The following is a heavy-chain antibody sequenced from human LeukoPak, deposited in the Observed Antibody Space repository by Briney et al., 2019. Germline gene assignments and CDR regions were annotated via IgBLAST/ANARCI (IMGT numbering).Heavy chain of an antibody. CDR3: ARDLEYYDGSGSSLV. V-gene: IGHV3-53*01. CDR1: GFTVSANY. CDR2: IYNGGFA. D-gene: IGHD3-10*01. Sequence: GGSLRLSCAASGFTVSANYLTWVRQAPGRGLEWVSVIYNGGFAYYADSMKGRLTISRDDSNNTVYLQMNSLRAEDTAVYYCARDLEYYDGSGSSLVWGQGALVTVSS. J-gene: IGHJ4*02.